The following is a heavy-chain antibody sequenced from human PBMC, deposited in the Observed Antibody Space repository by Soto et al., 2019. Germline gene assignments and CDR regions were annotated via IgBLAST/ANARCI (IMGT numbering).Heavy chain of an antibody. J-gene: IGHJ4*02. D-gene: IGHD3-22*01. V-gene: IGHV4-30-4*01. CDR2: IYYSGST. CDR1: GGSINSGDYS. CDR3: AREGYYYDSSGYYYPPDYFDY. Sequence: PSGSLSLTCTVSGGSINSGDYSWRWISQPPGKGLEWIGYIYYSGSTYYNTSLKSRVTISVDTSKNQFSLKLSSVTAADTAVYYCAREGYYYDSSGYYYPPDYFDYWGQGTLVTVPS.